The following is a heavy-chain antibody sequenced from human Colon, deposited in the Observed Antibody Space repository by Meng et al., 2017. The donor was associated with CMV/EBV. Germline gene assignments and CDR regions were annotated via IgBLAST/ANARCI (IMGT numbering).Heavy chain of an antibody. CDR1: FTCYY. J-gene: IGHJ5*02. CDR3: ARDPGCDDPSCYGIGWDL. Sequence: FTCYYRHWFRHAPGQGLEWMGWIKLDSGSTKYAQKFQGRVTLTRDTSINTAYMELSRLRHDDTAVYYCARDPGCDDPSCYGIGWDLWGQGTLVTVSS. V-gene: IGHV1-2*02. CDR2: IKLDSGST. D-gene: IGHD2-2*01.